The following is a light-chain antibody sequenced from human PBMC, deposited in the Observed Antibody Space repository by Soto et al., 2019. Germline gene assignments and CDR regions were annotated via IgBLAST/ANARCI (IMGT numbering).Light chain of an antibody. V-gene: IGKV3-20*01. J-gene: IGKJ1*01. Sequence: EIMMTQSPPTLSVSPGERATLSCRASQSVSNNYLAWYQQKPGQAPRLPIYCASNRATGIPDRFSGSGSGTDFTLTISRLEPEDFAVYYCQQYGSSGTFGQGTKVDI. CDR2: CAS. CDR1: QSVSNNY. CDR3: QQYGSSGT.